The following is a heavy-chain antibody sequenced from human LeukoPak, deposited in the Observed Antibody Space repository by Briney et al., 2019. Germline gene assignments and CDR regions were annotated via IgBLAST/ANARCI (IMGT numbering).Heavy chain of an antibody. CDR2: FDPEDGET. D-gene: IGHD1-26*01. J-gene: IGHJ6*02. V-gene: IGHV1-24*01. Sequence: ASVKVSCKASGGTFSSYAISWVRQAPGKGLEWMGGFDPEDGETIYAQKFQGRVTMTEDTSTDTAYMELSSLRSEDTAVYYCATNNGGSYYPGYYYGMDVWGQGTTVTVSS. CDR3: ATNNGGSYYPGYYYGMDV. CDR1: GGTFSSYA.